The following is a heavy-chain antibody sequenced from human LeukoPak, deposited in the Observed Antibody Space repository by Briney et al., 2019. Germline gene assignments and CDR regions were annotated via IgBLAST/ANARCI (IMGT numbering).Heavy chain of an antibody. V-gene: IGHV4-39*07. CDR1: GGSISSSSYY. CDR3: ARDRERWTTTTSGYHDYHYYTDV. J-gene: IGHJ6*03. D-gene: IGHD4-17*01. CDR2: IYYSGST. Sequence: SETLSLTCTVSGGSISSSSYYWGWIRQPPGKGLEWIGSIYYSGSTYYNPSLKSRVTISVDTSKNQFSLKLSYVTAADTALYYCARDRERWTTTTSGYHDYHYYTDVWGKGTTVTVSS.